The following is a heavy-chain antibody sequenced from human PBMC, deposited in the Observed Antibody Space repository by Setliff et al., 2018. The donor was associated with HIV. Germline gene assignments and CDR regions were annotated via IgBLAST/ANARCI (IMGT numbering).Heavy chain of an antibody. V-gene: IGHV3-74*01. CDR3: VRGLEAAGGYAMDV. Sequence: GGSLRLSCAASGFTFSDCSMNWVRQAPGKGLEWISRIKSDGSYTSYADSAKGRFTISRDNAKNTLHLQMNSLRAEDTAVYYCVRGLEAAGGYAMDVWGQGTTVTVSS. CDR2: IKSDGSYT. J-gene: IGHJ6*02. D-gene: IGHD6-13*01. CDR1: GFTFSDCS.